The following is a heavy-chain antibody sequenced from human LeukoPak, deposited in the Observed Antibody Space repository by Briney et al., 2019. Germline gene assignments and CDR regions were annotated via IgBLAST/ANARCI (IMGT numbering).Heavy chain of an antibody. CDR2: IKQEGSEK. V-gene: IGHV3-7*01. Sequence: PGGSLSLSCAASGFKFDDYGMSWVRQAPGKGLEWVANIKQEGSEKNYVDSVKGRFTISRDDAKNSLYLQMNSLRAEDTAVYYCARGGAAPDYWGQGTLVTVSS. D-gene: IGHD1-26*01. CDR3: ARGGAAPDY. CDR1: GFKFDDYG. J-gene: IGHJ4*02.